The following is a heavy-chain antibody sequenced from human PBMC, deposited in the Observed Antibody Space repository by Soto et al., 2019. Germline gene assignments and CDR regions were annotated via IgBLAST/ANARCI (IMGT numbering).Heavy chain of an antibody. Sequence: GGSLRLSCAASGFTFSSYSMNWVRQAPGKGLEWVSYISSSSTIYYADSVKGRFTISRDNAKNSLYLQMNSLRDEDTAVYYCARDPGDYYYGMDVWGQGTTVTVSS. CDR3: ARDPGDYYYGMDV. CDR1: GFTFSSYS. CDR2: ISSSSTI. D-gene: IGHD3-10*01. V-gene: IGHV3-48*02. J-gene: IGHJ6*02.